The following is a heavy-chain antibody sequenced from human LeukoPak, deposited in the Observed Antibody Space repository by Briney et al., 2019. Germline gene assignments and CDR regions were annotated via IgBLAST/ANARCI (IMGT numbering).Heavy chain of an antibody. V-gene: IGHV4-39*07. D-gene: IGHD3-3*01. J-gene: IGHJ4*02. CDR2: INHSGST. CDR1: GGSISSGGYY. CDR3: ARMKVYYDFWRVFDY. Sequence: SETLSLTCTVSGGSISSGGYYWSWIRQPPGKGLEWIGEINHSGSTNYNPSLKSRVTISVDTSKNQFSLKLSSVTAADTAVYYCARMKVYYDFWRVFDYWGQGTLVTVSS.